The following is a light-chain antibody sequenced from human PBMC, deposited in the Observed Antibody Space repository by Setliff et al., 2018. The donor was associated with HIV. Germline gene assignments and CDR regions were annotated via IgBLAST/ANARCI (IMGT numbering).Light chain of an antibody. V-gene: IGLV2-14*01. Sequence: QSVLTQPASVSGSPGQSITISCTGTSSDVGGYSYVSWYQQHPGKAPKLIIYEVRNRPSGVSNRFSGSKSGNTASLTISGLQAEDEAYYYCSSYAITNTLPFGTGTKVTVL. J-gene: IGLJ1*01. CDR1: SSDVGGYSY. CDR3: SSYAITNTLP. CDR2: EVR.